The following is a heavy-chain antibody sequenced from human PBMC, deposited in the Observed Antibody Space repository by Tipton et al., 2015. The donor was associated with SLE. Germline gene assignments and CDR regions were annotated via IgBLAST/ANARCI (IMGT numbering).Heavy chain of an antibody. V-gene: IGHV4-38-2*02. CDR3: ARDRTYYDSDGYPRPNAFDI. CDR2: IYHRGTT. J-gene: IGHJ3*02. Sequence: TLSLTCAVSGYSISSGSYWGWIRQPPGKGLEWIGSIYHRGTTYYNPSLQSRVTISMDTSKNQFSLRLSSVTAADTAAYFCARDRTYYDSDGYPRPNAFDIWGQGTVVTVSS. D-gene: IGHD3-22*01. CDR1: GYSISSGSY.